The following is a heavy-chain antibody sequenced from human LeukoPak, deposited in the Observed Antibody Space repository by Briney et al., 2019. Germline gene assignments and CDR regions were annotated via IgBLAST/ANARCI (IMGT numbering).Heavy chain of an antibody. CDR3: ARTTVTMDWFDP. CDR1: GGTFSSYA. V-gene: IGHV1-18*01. CDR2: ISAYNGNT. D-gene: IGHD4-17*01. J-gene: IGHJ5*02. Sequence: ASVKVSCKASGGTFSSYAISWVRQAPGQGLEWMGWISAYNGNTNYAQKLQGRVTMTTDTSTSTAYMELRSLRSDDTAVYYCARTTVTMDWFDPWGQGTLVTVSS.